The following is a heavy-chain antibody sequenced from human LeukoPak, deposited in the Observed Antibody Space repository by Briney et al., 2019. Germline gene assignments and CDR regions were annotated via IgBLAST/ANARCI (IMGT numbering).Heavy chain of an antibody. J-gene: IGHJ4*02. D-gene: IGHD2-8*01. V-gene: IGHV3-21*01. CDR3: ARADGVLTPDY. CDR1: GFTFSSYS. Sequence: GGSLRLSCAASGFTFSSYSMNWVRQAAGKGLEWVSSISSSSSYIYYADSVKGRFTTSRDNAKNSLYLQMNSLRAEDTDVYYCARADGVLTPDYWGQGTMVTVSS. CDR2: ISSSSSYI.